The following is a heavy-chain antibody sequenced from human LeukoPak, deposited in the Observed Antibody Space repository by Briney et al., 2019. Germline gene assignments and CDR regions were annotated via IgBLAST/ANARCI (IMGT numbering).Heavy chain of an antibody. CDR1: GFTFSPYS. Sequence: GGSLRLSCVVSGFTFSPYSMNWVRQAPGKWLEWVAYISGRTSTIYYADSVYGRFTISRDNAKNSLYLQMNSLRAEDTAVYYCAKDGGSDPDSFDIWGQGTMVTVSS. V-gene: IGHV3-48*01. J-gene: IGHJ3*02. CDR2: ISGRTSTI. CDR3: AKDGGSDPDSFDI. D-gene: IGHD2-15*01.